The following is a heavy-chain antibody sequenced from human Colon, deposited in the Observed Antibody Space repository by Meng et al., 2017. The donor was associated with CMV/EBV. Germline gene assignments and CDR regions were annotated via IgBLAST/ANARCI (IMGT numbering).Heavy chain of an antibody. D-gene: IGHD1-1*01. CDR1: GFTFSTYE. CDR2: IGSGGYNI. Sequence: GGSLRLSCVGSGFTFSTYEMNWVRQAPGKGLEWIAYIGSGGYNIYYADSVKGRFTISRDNAENSMYLQMKSLRAEDTAVYYCTRGGIDWRLSLSGTTDWKLLECWGQGTLVTVSS. J-gene: IGHJ4*02. CDR3: TRGGIDWRLSLSGTTDWKLLEC. V-gene: IGHV3-48*03.